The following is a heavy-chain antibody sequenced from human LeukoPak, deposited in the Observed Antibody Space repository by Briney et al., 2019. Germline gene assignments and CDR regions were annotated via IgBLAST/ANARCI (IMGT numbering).Heavy chain of an antibody. Sequence: QTGGSLRLSCAASGFTFSSYWMHWVRQAPEKGLVWVSRINGDGSSTSYADSVKGRFTISRDNAKNTLYLQMNSLRAEDTAVYYCARDRGYVMDVWGQGTTVTVSS. J-gene: IGHJ6*02. CDR3: ARDRGYVMDV. CDR2: INGDGSST. D-gene: IGHD5-24*01. V-gene: IGHV3-74*01. CDR1: GFTFSSYW.